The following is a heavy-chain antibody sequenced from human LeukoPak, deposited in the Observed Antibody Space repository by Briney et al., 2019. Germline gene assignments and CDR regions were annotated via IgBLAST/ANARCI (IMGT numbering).Heavy chain of an antibody. CDR3: AGFGDRGAFDI. CDR1: GFTFSSYS. CDR2: ISSSSSYI. D-gene: IGHD3-10*01. Sequence: GGSLRLSCAASGFTFSSYSMNWVRQAPGKGLEWVSSISSSSSYIYYADSVKGRFTISRDNAKNSLYLQMNGLRAEDTAVYYCAGFGDRGAFDIWGQGTMVTVSS. V-gene: IGHV3-21*01. J-gene: IGHJ3*02.